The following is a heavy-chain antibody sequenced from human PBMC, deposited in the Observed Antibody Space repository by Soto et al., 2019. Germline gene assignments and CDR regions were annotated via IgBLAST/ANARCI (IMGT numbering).Heavy chain of an antibody. J-gene: IGHJ6*02. CDR2: ISAYNGNT. CDR1: GYTFTSYG. CDR3: ARDKDRGYSYGYGYYYYGMDV. V-gene: IGHV1-18*01. D-gene: IGHD5-18*01. Sequence: ASVKVSCKASGYTFTSYGISWVRQAPGQGLEWMGWISAYNGNTNYAQKLQGRVTMTTDTSTSTAYMELRSLRSDDTAVYYCARDKDRGYSYGYGYYYYGMDVWGQGTTVTVSS.